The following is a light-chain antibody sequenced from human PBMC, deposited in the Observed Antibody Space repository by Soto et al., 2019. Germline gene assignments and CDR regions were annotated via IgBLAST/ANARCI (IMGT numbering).Light chain of an antibody. CDR3: QQTYSDIS. Sequence: DVRMTQSPSSLSASVGDTITITCRASRTINTYLNWFQQKPGEPPRLLSYGASTLHDGVPSRFSGSGSGADFTPTISGLQPEDFASYHCQQTYSDISFVGGTKV. CDR1: RTINTY. CDR2: GAS. J-gene: IGKJ4*01. V-gene: IGKV1-39*01.